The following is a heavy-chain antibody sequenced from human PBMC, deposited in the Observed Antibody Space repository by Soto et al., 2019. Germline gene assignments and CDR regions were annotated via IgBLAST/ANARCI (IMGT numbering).Heavy chain of an antibody. CDR1: GDSVSGNRAA. CDR3: ATGMLIRGHHYMDA. J-gene: IGHJ6*03. Sequence: QVQLQQSGPGLVKPSQTLSLTCAISGDSVSGNRAAWNWIRQSPSRGLEWLGRTYYRSKWYIEYAPSMQGRMTINPDTSKNQFSLQLNSVTPEDTAVYYCATGMLIRGHHYMDAWGQGTSVTVSS. CDR2: TYYRSKWYI. V-gene: IGHV6-1*01. D-gene: IGHD3-10*01.